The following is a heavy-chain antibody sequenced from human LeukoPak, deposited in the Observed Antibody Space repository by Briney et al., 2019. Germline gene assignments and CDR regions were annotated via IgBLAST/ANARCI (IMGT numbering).Heavy chain of an antibody. Sequence: SETLSLTCTVSGGSISSHYWSWIRQPPGKGLEWIGYIYYSGSTNYNPSLKSRVTISVDTSKNQFSLKLSSVTAADTAVYYCARGPLYYDFWSGYWYYWGQGTLVTVSS. CDR3: ARGPLYYDFWSGYWYY. D-gene: IGHD3-3*01. CDR2: IYYSGST. V-gene: IGHV4-59*11. J-gene: IGHJ4*02. CDR1: GGSISSHY.